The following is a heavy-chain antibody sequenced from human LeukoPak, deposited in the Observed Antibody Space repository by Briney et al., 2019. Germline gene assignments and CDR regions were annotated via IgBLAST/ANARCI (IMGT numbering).Heavy chain of an antibody. V-gene: IGHV3-23*01. CDR1: GFTFSSYA. J-gene: IGHJ4*02. D-gene: IGHD3-3*01. CDR2: VSGSGDST. CDR3: AKEYYDFWSGYPHDY. Sequence: PGGSLRLSCAASGFTFSSYAMSWVRQAPGKGLEWVSAVSGSGDSTYYADSVKGRFTISRDNSKNTVYLQMHSLRAEDTAVYYCAKEYYDFWSGYPHDYWGQGTLVTVSS.